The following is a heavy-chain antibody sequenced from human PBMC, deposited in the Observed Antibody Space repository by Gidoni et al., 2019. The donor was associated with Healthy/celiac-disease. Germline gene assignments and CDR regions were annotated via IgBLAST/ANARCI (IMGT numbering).Heavy chain of an antibody. J-gene: IGHJ4*02. V-gene: IGHV4-31*03. CDR2: IYYSGST. Sequence: QVQLQESGPGLVKPSQTLSLTCTVSGGSISSGGYYWYWIRQHPGKGLEWIGYIYYSGSTYYNPSLKSRVTISLDTSKNHFSLKLSSVTAADTAVYYCASDPAYCGGDCYLYWGQGTLVTVSS. D-gene: IGHD2-21*02. CDR3: ASDPAYCGGDCYLY. CDR1: GGSISSGGYY.